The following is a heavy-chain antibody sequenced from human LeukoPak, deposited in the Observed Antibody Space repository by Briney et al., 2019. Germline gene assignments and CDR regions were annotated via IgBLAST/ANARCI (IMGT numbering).Heavy chain of an antibody. CDR1: GFTVNDYY. CDR2: INIGGTNT. V-gene: IGHV3-11*01. Sequence: GGSLRLSCAASGFTVNDYYMSWIRQAPGKGLEWLSYINIGGTNTHYADSVKGRFTISRDNAKKSLYLEMNNLRAEDTAVYYCATEGAGFDTWGQGVLVTVSS. J-gene: IGHJ5*02. CDR3: ATEGAGFDT.